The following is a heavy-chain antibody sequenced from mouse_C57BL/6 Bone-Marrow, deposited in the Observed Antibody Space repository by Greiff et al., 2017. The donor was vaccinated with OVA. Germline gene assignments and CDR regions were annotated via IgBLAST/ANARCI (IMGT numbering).Heavy chain of an antibody. J-gene: IGHJ4*01. CDR1: GFSLTSYG. CDR2: IWSGAST. D-gene: IGHD1-1*01. V-gene: IGHV2-2*01. CDR3: ARRDYYGSPYYAVDY. Sequence: QVQLQQSGPGLVQPSPCLSLSCTASGFSLTSYGVHWVRQSPGKGLEWLGVIWSGASTASNAAFISSLGLSTDNSKSQVFFKMNSLQADDTAIDYCARRDYYGSPYYAVDYWGQGTSVAVAS.